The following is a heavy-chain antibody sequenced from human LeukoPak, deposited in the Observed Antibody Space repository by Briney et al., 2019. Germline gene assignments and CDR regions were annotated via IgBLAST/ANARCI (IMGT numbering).Heavy chain of an antibody. CDR3: ARVPPLITMVRGVHYYYYGMDV. Sequence: PSETLSLTCTVSGGSVSSVSFYWSWIRQPPGKGLEWIGYISYTGTTNYNPSLTSRVTISLDTSRYQFSLKLSSVTAADTAVYYCARVPPLITMVRGVHYYYYGMDVWGQGTTVTVSS. J-gene: IGHJ6*02. CDR1: GGSVSSVSFY. V-gene: IGHV4-61*01. D-gene: IGHD3-10*01. CDR2: ISYTGTT.